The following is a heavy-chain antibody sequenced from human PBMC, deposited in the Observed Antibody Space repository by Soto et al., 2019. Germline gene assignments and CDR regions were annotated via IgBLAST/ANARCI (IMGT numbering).Heavy chain of an antibody. Sequence: GGSLRLSCAASGFTFDDYAMHWVRQAPGKGLEWVSGISWNSGSIGYADSVKGRFTISRDNAKNSLYLQMNSLRAEDTALYYCAKDGPFNGYCSSTSCYKFYYYYYMDVWGKGTTVTVSS. D-gene: IGHD2-2*02. CDR1: GFTFDDYA. CDR3: AKDGPFNGYCSSTSCYKFYYYYYMDV. CDR2: ISWNSGSI. J-gene: IGHJ6*03. V-gene: IGHV3-9*01.